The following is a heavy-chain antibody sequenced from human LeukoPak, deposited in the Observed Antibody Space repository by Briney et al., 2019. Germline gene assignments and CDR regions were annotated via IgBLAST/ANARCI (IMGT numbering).Heavy chain of an antibody. CDR3: AKDSKIGSNFHDY. J-gene: IGHJ4*02. CDR2: ISYDGSNK. V-gene: IGHV3-33*05. CDR1: GFTFSSYG. D-gene: IGHD4-11*01. Sequence: GGSLRLSCAASGFTFSSYGMHWVRQAPGKGLEWVAVISYDGSNKYYADSVKGRFTISRDNSKNTLYLQMNSLRAEDTAVYYCAKDSKIGSNFHDYWGQGTLVTVSS.